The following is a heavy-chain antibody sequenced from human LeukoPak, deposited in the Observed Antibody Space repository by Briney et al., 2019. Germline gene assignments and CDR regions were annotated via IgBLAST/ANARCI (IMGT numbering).Heavy chain of an antibody. CDR2: IYYSGST. CDR3: ARENYDYVWGSYRPTH. J-gene: IGHJ4*02. Sequence: PSETLSLTCTVSGGSISSSSYYWGWIRQPPGKGLEWIGSIYYSGSTYYNPSLKSRFTISVDTSKNQFSLKLSSVTAADTAVYYCARENYDYVWGSYRPTHWGQGTLVTVSS. D-gene: IGHD3-16*02. CDR1: GGSISSSSYY. V-gene: IGHV4-39*02.